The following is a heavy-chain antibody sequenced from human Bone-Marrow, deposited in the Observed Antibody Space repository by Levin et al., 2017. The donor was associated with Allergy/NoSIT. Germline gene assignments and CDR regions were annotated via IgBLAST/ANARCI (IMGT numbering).Heavy chain of an antibody. Sequence: SVKVSCKASGYTFTYQFLHWIRQAPGQAREWMGWITIYNGNTQYAQRFRDRVTITRENSLTATYMEIRGLTTADTATYYCARSPLYGDPYHIESWGQGTLVSVSS. CDR1: GYTFTYQF. J-gene: IGHJ1*01. V-gene: IGHV1-45*02. D-gene: IGHD4-17*01. CDR2: ITIYNGNT. CDR3: ARSPLYGDPYHIES.